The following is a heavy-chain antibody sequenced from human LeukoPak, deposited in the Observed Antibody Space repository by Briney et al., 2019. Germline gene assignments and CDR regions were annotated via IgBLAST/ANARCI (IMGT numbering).Heavy chain of an antibody. CDR3: ARAGYYYDSSGPAYYFGY. Sequence: SETLSLTCTVSGGSISSYYWSWIRQPAGKGLEWIGRIYTSGSTNYNPSLKSRVTMSVDTSKNQFSLKLSSVTAADTAVYYCARAGYYYDSSGPAYYFGYWGQGTLVTVSS. CDR1: GGSISSYY. CDR2: IYTSGST. V-gene: IGHV4-4*07. D-gene: IGHD3-22*01. J-gene: IGHJ4*02.